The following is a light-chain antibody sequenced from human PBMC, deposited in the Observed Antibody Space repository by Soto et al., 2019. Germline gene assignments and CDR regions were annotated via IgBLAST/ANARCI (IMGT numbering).Light chain of an antibody. Sequence: EIVLTQSPGTRSLSPGERATLSCRASQSVSSSYLAWYQQKPGQAPRLLIYGASSRATGIPDRFSGSGSGTDFTLTISRLEPEDVGVYYCQQYGSSPRTFGQRTKVEIK. J-gene: IGKJ1*01. CDR2: GAS. CDR1: QSVSSSY. V-gene: IGKV3-20*01. CDR3: QQYGSSPRT.